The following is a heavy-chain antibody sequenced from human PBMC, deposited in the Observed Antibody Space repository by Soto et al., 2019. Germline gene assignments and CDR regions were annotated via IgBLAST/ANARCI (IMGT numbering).Heavy chain of an antibody. CDR2: ISGSGDST. CDR3: AKARAQYYDFWSGYPVDY. D-gene: IGHD3-3*01. J-gene: IGHJ4*02. CDR1: GFTFSTYA. Sequence: TGGSLRLSCAASGFTFSTYAMNWVRQAPGKGLEWVSGISGSGDSTYYADSVKGRFTVSRDNSKNTLYLQMNSLRAEDTAVYYCAKARAQYYDFWSGYPVDYWGQGTLVTVSS. V-gene: IGHV3-23*01.